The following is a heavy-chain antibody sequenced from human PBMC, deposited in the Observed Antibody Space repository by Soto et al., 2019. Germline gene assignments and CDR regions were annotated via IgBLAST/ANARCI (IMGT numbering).Heavy chain of an antibody. Sequence: QVQVVQSGVEVRRPGSSVKVSCKASGDTFKNCVISWVRQAPGQGLEWMGGIIPLFGTTDFAQRFQGRLTNTTDESTTTAYMDLSRLRSEDTATYYWAAELGFGKLSVVWGQGTTVIVSS. CDR2: IIPLFGTT. CDR3: AAELGFGKLSVV. CDR1: GDTFKNCV. J-gene: IGHJ6*02. D-gene: IGHD3-10*01. V-gene: IGHV1-69*01.